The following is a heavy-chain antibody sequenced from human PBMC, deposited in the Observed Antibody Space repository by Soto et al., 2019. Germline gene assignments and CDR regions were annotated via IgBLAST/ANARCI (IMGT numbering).Heavy chain of an antibody. Sequence: SETLSLTCAVSGYSISSGYYWGWIRQPPGKGLEWIGSIYHSGSTYYNPSLKSRVTISVDTSKNQFSLRLTSVTAADTAVYYCARVDSSPGFDYWGQGTLVTVSS. D-gene: IGHD6-6*01. V-gene: IGHV4-38-2*01. CDR1: GYSISSGYY. CDR2: IYHSGST. J-gene: IGHJ4*02. CDR3: ARVDSSPGFDY.